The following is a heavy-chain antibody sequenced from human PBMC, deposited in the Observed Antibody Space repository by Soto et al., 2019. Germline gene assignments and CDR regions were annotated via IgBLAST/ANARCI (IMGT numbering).Heavy chain of an antibody. V-gene: IGHV4-59*01. CDR2: IYYSGST. D-gene: IGHD4-17*01. J-gene: IGHJ5*02. Sequence: SETLSLTCTVSGGSISSYYWSWIRQPPGKGLEWIGYIYYSGSTNYNPSLKSRVTISVDTSKNRFSLKLSSVTAADTAVYYCARAELDYGVNWFDPWGQGTLVTVSS. CDR3: ARAELDYGVNWFDP. CDR1: GGSISSYY.